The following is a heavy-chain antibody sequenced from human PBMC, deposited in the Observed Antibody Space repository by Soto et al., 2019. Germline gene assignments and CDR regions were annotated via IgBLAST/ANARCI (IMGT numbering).Heavy chain of an antibody. CDR2: IYQSGST. Sequence: QLQLQESGSRLVKPSQTLSLTCAVSGASLSSSAYSWSWIRQPPGKGLEWIGFIYQSGSTYYNPSLKSRVTLSLDRPKNQFSLKLPSVTAADTAVYYCARELLYYDSSGYSWDDAFDIWGQGTLVTVSS. CDR1: GASLSSSAYS. J-gene: IGHJ3*02. D-gene: IGHD3-22*01. V-gene: IGHV4-30-2*01. CDR3: ARELLYYDSSGYSWDDAFDI.